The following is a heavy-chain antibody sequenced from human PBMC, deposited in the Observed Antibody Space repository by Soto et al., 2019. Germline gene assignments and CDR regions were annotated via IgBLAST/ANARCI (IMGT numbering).Heavy chain of an antibody. V-gene: IGHV3-23*01. CDR2: VRGNSYGA. CDR1: GFMFENYA. J-gene: IGHJ5*02. D-gene: IGHD1-7*01. Sequence: GGSLRLSCAASGFMFENYAMIWVRQAPGKGLEWVATVRGNSYGAYYADSVRGRFIISRDNSKNTMSLQLNSLRDDDTAIYYCAKGNSENGVDWLDPWGPGPLVTVYS. CDR3: AKGNSENGVDWLDP.